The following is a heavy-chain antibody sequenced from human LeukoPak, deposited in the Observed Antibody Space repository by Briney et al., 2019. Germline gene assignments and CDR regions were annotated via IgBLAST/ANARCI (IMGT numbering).Heavy chain of an antibody. CDR3: AAAPNYYDSSRGAFDI. CDR2: IVVGSGNT. V-gene: IGHV1-58*01. D-gene: IGHD3-22*01. Sequence: SVKVSCKASGSTFTSSAVQWVRQARGQRLEWIGWIVVGSGNTNYAQKFQERVTITRDMSTSTAYMELSSLRSEDTAVYYCAAAPNYYDSSRGAFDIWGQGTIVTVSS. CDR1: GSTFTSSA. J-gene: IGHJ3*02.